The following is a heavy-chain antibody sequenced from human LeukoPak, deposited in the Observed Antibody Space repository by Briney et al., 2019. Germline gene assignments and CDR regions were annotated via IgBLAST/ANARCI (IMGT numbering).Heavy chain of an antibody. D-gene: IGHD6-13*01. V-gene: IGHV3-23*01. CDR3: ARDLMAAAGTMGY. J-gene: IGHJ4*02. CDR1: GFTFSSYA. Sequence: GGSLRLSCAASGFTFSSYAMSWVRQAPGKGLEWVSAISGSGGSTYYADSVKGRFTISRDNSKNSLYLQMNSLRAEDTAVYYCARDLMAAAGTMGYWGQGTLVTVSS. CDR2: ISGSGGST.